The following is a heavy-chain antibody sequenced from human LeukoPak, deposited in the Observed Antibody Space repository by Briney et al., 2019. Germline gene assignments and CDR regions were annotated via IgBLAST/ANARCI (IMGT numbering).Heavy chain of an antibody. J-gene: IGHJ4*02. V-gene: IGHV1-69*06. CDR3: AREFVGSSWAFDY. Sequence: GASVKVSCKASGGTFSSYAISWVRQAPGQGLEWMGGIIPIFGTANYAQKFQGRVTITADKSTSTAYMELSSLRSEDTAVYYCAREFVGSSWAFDYWGQGTLVTVSS. D-gene: IGHD6-13*01. CDR2: IIPIFGTA. CDR1: GGTFSSYA.